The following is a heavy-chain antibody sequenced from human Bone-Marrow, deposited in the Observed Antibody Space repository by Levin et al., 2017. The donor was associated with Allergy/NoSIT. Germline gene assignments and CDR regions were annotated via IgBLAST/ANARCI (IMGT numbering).Heavy chain of an antibody. CDR1: GFTFEDYA. D-gene: IGHD3-22*01. CDR2: IDWNSENI. CDR3: VKVYYYDFSGSSFYFDH. Sequence: GGSLRLSCVASGFTFEDYAIHWVRQAPGKGLEWVSGIDWNSENIDYADSVKGRLTISRDNAKNSLFLQMNSLRTEDTALYYCVKVYYYDFSGSSFYFDHWGQGTLVAVSS. V-gene: IGHV3-9*01. J-gene: IGHJ4*02.